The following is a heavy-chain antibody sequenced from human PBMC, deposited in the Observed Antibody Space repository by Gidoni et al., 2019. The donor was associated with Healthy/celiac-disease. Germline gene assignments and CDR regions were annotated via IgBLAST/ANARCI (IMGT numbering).Heavy chain of an antibody. CDR2: IYYSGST. CDR3: ARGRGEPSGSYFYFDY. CDR1: GVSISSGGYY. D-gene: IGHD1-26*01. Sequence: QVQLQESGPGLVKPSQTLSLTCTVSGVSISSGGYYWSWTRQHPGKGLEWIGYIYYSGSTYYNPSLESRVTISVDTSKNQFSLKLSSVTAADTAVYYCARGRGEPSGSYFYFDYWGQGTLVTVSS. V-gene: IGHV4-31*03. J-gene: IGHJ4*02.